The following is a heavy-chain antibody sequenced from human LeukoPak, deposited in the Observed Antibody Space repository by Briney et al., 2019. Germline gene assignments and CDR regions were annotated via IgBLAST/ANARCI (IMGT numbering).Heavy chain of an antibody. CDR2: ISYDGSNK. V-gene: IGHV3-30-3*01. Sequence: GGSLRLSSAASGFTFSSYAMHWVRQAPGKGLEWVAVISYDGSNKYYADSVKGRFTISRDNSKNTLYLQMNSLRAEDAAVYYCISEVGKGSHWGQGTLVTVSS. CDR1: GFTFSSYA. D-gene: IGHD1-26*01. J-gene: IGHJ4*02. CDR3: ISEVGKGSH.